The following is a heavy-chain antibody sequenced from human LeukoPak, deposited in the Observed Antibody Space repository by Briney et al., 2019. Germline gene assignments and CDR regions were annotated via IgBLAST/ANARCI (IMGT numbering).Heavy chain of an antibody. CDR1: GFTFSSYT. J-gene: IGHJ4*02. V-gene: IGHV3-21*01. D-gene: IGHD3-10*01. CDR2: ISSSSSYI. CDR3: AREGSGPSFDY. Sequence: GGSLRLSCAASGFTFSSYTMNWVRQAPGKGLEWVSSISSSSSYIYYADSMKGRFTISRDNAKNSLYLQMNSLRAEDTAVYYCAREGSGPSFDYWGQGTLVTVSS.